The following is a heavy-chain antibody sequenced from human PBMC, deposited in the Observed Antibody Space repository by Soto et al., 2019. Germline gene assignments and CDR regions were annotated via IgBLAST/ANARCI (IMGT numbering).Heavy chain of an antibody. J-gene: IGHJ6*02. CDR3: ARDVSWFGELSGQRIRGMDV. D-gene: IGHD3-10*01. CDR2: IYYSGST. Sequence: QVQLQESGPGLVKPSQTLSLTCTVSGGSISSGGYYWSWIRQHPGKGLEWIGYIYYSGSTYYNPSLKSRVTISVDTSKNQFSLKLSSVTAADTAVYYCARDVSWFGELSGQRIRGMDVWGQGTTVTVSS. CDR1: GGSISSGGYY. V-gene: IGHV4-31*03.